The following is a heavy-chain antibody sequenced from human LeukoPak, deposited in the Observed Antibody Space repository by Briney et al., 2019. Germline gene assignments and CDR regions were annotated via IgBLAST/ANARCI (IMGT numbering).Heavy chain of an antibody. CDR2: ISDTGKA. CDR1: GASLSSYY. CDR3: ATGYYEPFAT. V-gene: IGHV4-59*01. J-gene: IGHJ5*02. D-gene: IGHD2/OR15-2a*01. Sequence: SETLSLTCSVSGASLSSYYWDWLRQTPGKGLGWIGYISDTGKAESNPSLKSRASISLDTSKKQFPLRLTSVTAADSAFYYCATGYYEPFATWGPGILVTVSS.